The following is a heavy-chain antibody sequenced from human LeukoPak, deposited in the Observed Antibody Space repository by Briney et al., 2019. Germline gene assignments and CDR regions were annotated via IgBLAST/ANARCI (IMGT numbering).Heavy chain of an antibody. V-gene: IGHV1-18*01. CDR2: ISAYNGNT. J-gene: IGHJ4*02. Sequence: ASVKVSCKAAGYTFTSYGISWVRQAPGQGLEWMGWISAYNGNTNYAQKLQGRVTMTTDTSTSTAYMELSRLRSDDTAVYYCAKQRYGVYVYWGQGTLVTVSS. CDR3: AKQRYGVYVY. CDR1: GYTFTSYG. D-gene: IGHD3-3*01.